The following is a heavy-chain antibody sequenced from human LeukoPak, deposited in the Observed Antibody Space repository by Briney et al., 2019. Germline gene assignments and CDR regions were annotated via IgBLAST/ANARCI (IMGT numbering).Heavy chain of an antibody. CDR2: IWYDGSNK. CDR1: GFPFSNAW. CDR3: ARSYYDSSGYDFFDH. J-gene: IGHJ4*02. V-gene: IGHV3-33*08. D-gene: IGHD3-22*01. Sequence: GGSLRLSCAASGFPFSNAWLNWVRQAPAKGLEWVAVIWYDGSNKNYADSVKGRFTISRDNSKNTLYLQMNSLRAEDTAVYYCARSYYDSSGYDFFDHWGQGTLVTVSS.